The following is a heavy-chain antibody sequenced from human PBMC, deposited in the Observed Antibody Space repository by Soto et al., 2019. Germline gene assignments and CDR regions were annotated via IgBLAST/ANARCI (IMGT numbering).Heavy chain of an antibody. CDR2: MSHSGGT. CDR3: ARVERGTATTVVDAFDI. CDR1: GGSVNSGNYY. Sequence: SETLSLTCTVFGGSVNSGNYYWSWIRQPPGKGLEWIGEMSHSGGTHFNPSLKSRVTISVDTSKNQFSLKMSSVTAADTALYYCARVERGTATTVVDAFDIWGPGTMVTVS. V-gene: IGHV4-61*01. D-gene: IGHD1-1*01. J-gene: IGHJ3*02.